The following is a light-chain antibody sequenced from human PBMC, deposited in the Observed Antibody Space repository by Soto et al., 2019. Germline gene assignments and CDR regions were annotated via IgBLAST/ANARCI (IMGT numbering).Light chain of an antibody. Sequence: QSVLTQPPSESRTPGQRVTIYGTGSSSNIGSNYVYWYQQLPGTAPKLLIYRNNQRPSGVPDRFSGSKSGTSASLAISGLRSEDEADYYCSAWDDSLSGPVFGGVTNSPS. CDR3: SAWDDSLSGPV. J-gene: IGLJ2*01. CDR2: RNN. V-gene: IGLV1-47*01. CDR1: SSNIGSNY.